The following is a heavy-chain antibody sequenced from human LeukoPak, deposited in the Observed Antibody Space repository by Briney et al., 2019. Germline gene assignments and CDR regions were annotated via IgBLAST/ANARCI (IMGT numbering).Heavy chain of an antibody. CDR1: GYTFTSYD. Sequence: ASVKVSCKASGYTFTSYDINWVRQATGQGLEWLGWMNPSSGNSGYAQKFQGRVTMTRDTSISTAYMELSSLRSEDTAVYYCARVAYYYDSAGLYLNYFYGMDVWGQGTTVTVSS. D-gene: IGHD3-22*01. CDR2: MNPSSGNS. CDR3: ARVAYYYDSAGLYLNYFYGMDV. V-gene: IGHV1-8*01. J-gene: IGHJ6*02.